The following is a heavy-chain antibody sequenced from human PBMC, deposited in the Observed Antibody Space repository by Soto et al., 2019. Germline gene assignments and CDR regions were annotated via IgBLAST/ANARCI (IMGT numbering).Heavy chain of an antibody. CDR3: ARSEERGWAGDFDI. D-gene: IGHD3-16*01. J-gene: IGHJ3*02. Sequence: SETLSLTCTVSGGSISSGGYYWSWIRQHPGKGLEWIGYIYYSGSTYYNPSLKSRVTISVDTSKNQFSLKLSSVTAADTAVYYCARSEERGWAGDFDIWGQGTMVTVSS. CDR1: GGSISSGGYY. CDR2: IYYSGST. V-gene: IGHV4-31*03.